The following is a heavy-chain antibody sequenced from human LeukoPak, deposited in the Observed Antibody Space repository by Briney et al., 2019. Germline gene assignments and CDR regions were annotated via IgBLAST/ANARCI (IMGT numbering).Heavy chain of an antibody. CDR2: INHSGST. D-gene: IGHD6-19*01. CDR1: GGSFSRYY. V-gene: IGHV4-34*01. CDR3: ARGGGSDWYVDY. Sequence: SETLSLTCAVYGGSFSRYYWSWIRQPPGKGPEWIGEINHSGSTNYNLSLKSRVTISVDTSENQFSLKLRSVTAADTAVYYCARGGGSDWYVDYWGQGKLVTVSS. J-gene: IGHJ4*02.